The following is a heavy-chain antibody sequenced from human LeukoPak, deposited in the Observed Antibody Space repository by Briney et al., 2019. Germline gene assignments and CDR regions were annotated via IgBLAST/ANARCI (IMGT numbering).Heavy chain of an antibody. D-gene: IGHD3-3*01. Sequence: PGGSLRLSCAASGFTFSSYSMNWVRQAPGKGLEWVSSSSSSSSYIYYADSVKGRFTISRDNAKNSLYLQMNSLRAEDTAVYYCARVATFGVVIGFDYWGQGTLVTVSS. CDR3: ARVATFGVVIGFDY. V-gene: IGHV3-21*01. CDR1: GFTFSSYS. J-gene: IGHJ4*02. CDR2: SSSSSSYI.